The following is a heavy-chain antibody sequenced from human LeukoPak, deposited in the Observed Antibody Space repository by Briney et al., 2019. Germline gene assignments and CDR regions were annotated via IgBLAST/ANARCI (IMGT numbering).Heavy chain of an antibody. CDR2: IVVGSGNT. CDR3: ARSGYYDSSAYHPGWFDP. Sequence: GASVKVSCKASGFTFTSSAMQWVRQARGQRLEWIGWIVVGSGNTNYAQKFQERVTITRDMSTSTAYMELSSLRSEDTAVYYCARSGYYDSSAYHPGWFDPWGKGTLSPSPQ. J-gene: IGHJ5*02. D-gene: IGHD3-22*01. V-gene: IGHV1-58*02. CDR1: GFTFTSSA.